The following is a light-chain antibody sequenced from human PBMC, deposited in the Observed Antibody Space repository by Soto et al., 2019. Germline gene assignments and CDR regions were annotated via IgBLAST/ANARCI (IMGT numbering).Light chain of an antibody. J-gene: IGKJ1*01. CDR3: QQYNKWPPWT. Sequence: ETVMTQSPATLSVSPGDEVTLFCRASQSVGRNLAWYQQKTGQAPRHLIYSASTRATGIPDRFIGSGSGTEFSLTISSRQSEDFAVYHCQQYNKWPPWTFGQGTKVEI. CDR1: QSVGRN. CDR2: SAS. V-gene: IGKV3-15*01.